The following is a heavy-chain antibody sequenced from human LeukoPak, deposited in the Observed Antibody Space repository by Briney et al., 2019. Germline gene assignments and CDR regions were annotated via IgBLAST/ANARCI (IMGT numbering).Heavy chain of an antibody. CDR1: GFTFSSYS. V-gene: IGHV3-21*01. J-gene: IGHJ3*02. CDR3: ARDRYCSSTSCYGASLGYSGYDYRAFDI. D-gene: IGHD2-2*01. Sequence: GGSLRLSCAASGFTFSSYSMNWVRQAPGKGLEWVSSISSSSSYIYYADSVKGRFTISRDNAKNSLYLQMNSLRAEDTAVYYCARDRYCSSTSCYGASLGYSGYDYRAFDIWGQGTMVTVSS. CDR2: ISSSSSYI.